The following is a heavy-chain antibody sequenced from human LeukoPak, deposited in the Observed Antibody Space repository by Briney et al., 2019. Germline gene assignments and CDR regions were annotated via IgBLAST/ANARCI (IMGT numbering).Heavy chain of an antibody. V-gene: IGHV4-38-2*02. CDR2: INHSGST. CDR3: ARPTRDYYYYYLDV. J-gene: IGHJ6*03. Sequence: SETLSLTCTVSGYSISSGYYWGWIRQPPGKGLEWIGEINHSGSTNYNPSLKSRVTISVDTSKNQFSLKLSSVTAADTAVYYCARPTRDYYYYYLDVWGKGTTVTVSS. CDR1: GYSISSGYY.